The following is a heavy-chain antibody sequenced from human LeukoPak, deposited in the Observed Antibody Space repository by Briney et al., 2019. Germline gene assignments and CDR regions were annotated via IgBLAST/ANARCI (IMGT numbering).Heavy chain of an antibody. CDR2: ISGSGGST. CDR1: GFTFDDYA. V-gene: IGHV3-23*01. Sequence: PXRSLRLSCAASGFTFDDYAMHWVRQAPGKGLEWVSAISGSGGSTYYADSVKGRFTISRDNSKNTLYLQMNSLRAEDTAVYYCAKTIWFGELFFDYWGQGTLVTVSS. CDR3: AKTIWFGELFFDY. J-gene: IGHJ4*02. D-gene: IGHD3-10*01.